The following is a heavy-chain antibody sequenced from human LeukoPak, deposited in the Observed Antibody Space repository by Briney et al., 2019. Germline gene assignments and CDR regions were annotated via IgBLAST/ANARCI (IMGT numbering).Heavy chain of an antibody. J-gene: IGHJ4*02. CDR3: ARDRAAMVIDY. CDR2: ISSSGSTI. V-gene: IGHV3-11*04. CDR1: GFTFSDYY. Sequence: GGSLRLSCAASGFTFSDYYMSWIRQAPGKGLEWVSYISSSGSTIYYADSVKGSFTISRDNAKNSLYLQMNSLRAEDTAVYYCARDRAAMVIDYWGQGTLVTVSS. D-gene: IGHD5-18*01.